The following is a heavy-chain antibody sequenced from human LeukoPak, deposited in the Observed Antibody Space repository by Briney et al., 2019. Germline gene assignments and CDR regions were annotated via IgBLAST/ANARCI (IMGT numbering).Heavy chain of an antibody. J-gene: IGHJ6*02. V-gene: IGHV4-59*01. CDR3: ARGPAYYYYGMDV. D-gene: IGHD1-14*01. Sequence: SETLSLTCTVSGGSISSYYWSWIRQPPGKGLEWIGHIYDSGSTNYNPSLKSRVTISVDTSENQFSMKMSSVTAADTAVYFCARGPAYYYYGMDVWGQGTTVTASS. CDR1: GGSISSYY. CDR2: IYDSGST.